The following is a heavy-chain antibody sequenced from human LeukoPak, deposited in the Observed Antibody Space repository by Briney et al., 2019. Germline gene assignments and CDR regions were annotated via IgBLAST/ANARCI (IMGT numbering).Heavy chain of an antibody. D-gene: IGHD3-3*01. CDR3: AKTYDFWSGYFDH. V-gene: IGHV3-30*18. Sequence: HPGRSLRLSCAASGFTFSSYGMHWVRQAPGKGLEWVAVISYDGSNKYYADSVKGRFTISRDNSKNTLYLQMNSLRAEDTAVYYCAKTYDFWSGYFDHWGQGTLVTVSS. J-gene: IGHJ4*02. CDR1: GFTFSSYG. CDR2: ISYDGSNK.